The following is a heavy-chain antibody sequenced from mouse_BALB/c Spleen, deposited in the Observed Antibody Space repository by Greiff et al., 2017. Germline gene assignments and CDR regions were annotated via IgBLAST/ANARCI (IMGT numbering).Heavy chain of an antibody. J-gene: IGHJ1*01. CDR1: GFTFSSYG. V-gene: IGHV5-6*01. CDR2: ISSGGSYT. D-gene: IGHD2-4*01. CDR3: ARREELRGYFDV. Sequence: EVQGVESGGDLVKPGGSLKLSCAASGFTFSSYGMSWVRQTPDKRLEWVATISSGGSYTYYPDSVKGRFTISRDNAKNTLYLQMSSLKSEDTAMYYCARREELRGYFDVWGAGTTVTVSS.